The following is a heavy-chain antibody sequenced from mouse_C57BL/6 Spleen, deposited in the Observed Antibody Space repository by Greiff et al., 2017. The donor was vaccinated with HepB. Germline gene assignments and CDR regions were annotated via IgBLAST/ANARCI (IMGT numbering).Heavy chain of an antibody. J-gene: IGHJ3*01. CDR3: ATGLRRPAY. V-gene: IGHV1-50*01. CDR1: GYSFTSYW. D-gene: IGHD2-4*01. CDR2: IDPSDSYT. Sequence: QVQLQQPGAELVKPGASVKLSCKASGYSFTSYWMQWVKQRPGQGLEWIGEIDPSDSYTNYNQKFKGKATLTVDTFSSTAYMQLSSLTSEDSAVYYCATGLRRPAYWGQGTLVTVSA.